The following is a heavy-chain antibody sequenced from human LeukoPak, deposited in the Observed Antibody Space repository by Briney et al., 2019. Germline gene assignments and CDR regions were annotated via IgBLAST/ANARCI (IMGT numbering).Heavy chain of an antibody. CDR2: IYYSGST. CDR1: GGSIRSSNYY. J-gene: IGHJ4*02. Sequence: PSETLSLTCTVSGGSIRSSNYYWGWIRQPPGKGLEWIGNIYYSGSTYSNPSLKSRVTISVDTSKNQFSLRLGSVTAADTAVYYCARQPPYFDYWGQGTLVSVSS. V-gene: IGHV4-39*01. CDR3: ARQPPYFDY.